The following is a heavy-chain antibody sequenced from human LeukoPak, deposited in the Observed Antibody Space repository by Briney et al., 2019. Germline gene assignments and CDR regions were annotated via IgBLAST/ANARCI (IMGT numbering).Heavy chain of an antibody. CDR2: ISSSGSTI. J-gene: IGHJ6*02. CDR1: GFTFSDYY. Sequence: GGSLRLSCAASGFTFSDYYMSWIRQAPGKGPEWVSYISSSGSTIYYADSVKGRFTISRDNSKNTLYLQMNSLRAEDTAVYYCARSLLWFGDYYDMDVWGQGTTVTVSS. V-gene: IGHV3-11*04. CDR3: ARSLLWFGDYYDMDV. D-gene: IGHD3-10*01.